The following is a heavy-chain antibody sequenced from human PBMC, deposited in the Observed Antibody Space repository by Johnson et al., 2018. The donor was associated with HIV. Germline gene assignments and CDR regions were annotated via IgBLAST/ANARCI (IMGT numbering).Heavy chain of an antibody. CDR2: MSTSGSTK. J-gene: IGHJ3*02. Sequence: QVQVVESGGGLVKPGGSLRLSCAASGFTFSDFFMSWIRQAPGKGLEWVAYMSTSGSTKFYADSVKGRFTISRDNSKNTLYLQMNSLRAEDTAVYYCTYSSDWSPGAFDIWGQGTMVTVSS. CDR1: GFTFSDFF. V-gene: IGHV3-11*04. D-gene: IGHD6-19*01. CDR3: TYSSDWSPGAFDI.